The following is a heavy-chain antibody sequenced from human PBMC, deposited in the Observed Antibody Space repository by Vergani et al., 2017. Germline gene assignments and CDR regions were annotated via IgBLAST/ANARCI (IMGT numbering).Heavy chain of an antibody. V-gene: IGHV4-34*01. CDR3: ARGRCSSTSCYTEFDY. CDR2: INHSGST. CDR1: GGSFSGYY. J-gene: IGHJ4*02. Sequence: QVQLQQWGAGLLKPSETLALICAVYGGSFSGYYWSWIRQPPGKGLEWIGEINHSGSTNYNPSLKSRVTISVDTSKNQFPLKLSSVTAADTAVYYCARGRCSSTSCYTEFDYWGQGTLVTVSS. D-gene: IGHD2-2*02.